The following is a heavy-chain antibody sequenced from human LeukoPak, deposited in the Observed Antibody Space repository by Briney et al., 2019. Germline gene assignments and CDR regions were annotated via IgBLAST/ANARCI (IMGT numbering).Heavy chain of an antibody. CDR1: GDSVSSNSAA. CDR3: ARDPAAAGTYYYYGMDV. D-gene: IGHD6-13*01. Sequence: SQTLSLTCAISGDSVSSNSAAWNWIGQSPSRGLEWLGRTYYRSKWYNDYAVSVKSRITINPDTSKNQFSLQLNSVTPEDTAVYYCARDPAAAGTYYYYGMDVWGQGTTVTVSS. J-gene: IGHJ6*02. CDR2: TYYRSKWYN. V-gene: IGHV6-1*01.